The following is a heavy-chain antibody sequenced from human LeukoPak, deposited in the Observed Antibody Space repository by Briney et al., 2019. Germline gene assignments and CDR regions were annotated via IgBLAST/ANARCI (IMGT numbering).Heavy chain of an antibody. CDR1: GGTFSRYA. V-gene: IGHV1-69*04. D-gene: IGHD2-2*01. Sequence: SVKVSCKASGGTFSRYAISWVRQAPGQGLEWMGRIIPILGIANYAQKFQGRVTITADKSTSTAYMELSSLRSEDTAVYYCARDQGCSSTSCYSSDYWGQGTLVTVSS. CDR3: ARDQGCSSTSCYSSDY. CDR2: IIPILGIA. J-gene: IGHJ4*02.